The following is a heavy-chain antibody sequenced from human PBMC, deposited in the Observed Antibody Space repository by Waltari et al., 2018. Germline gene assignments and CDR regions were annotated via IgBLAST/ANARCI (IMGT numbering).Heavy chain of an antibody. D-gene: IGHD2-15*01. CDR1: GYTFTGYY. J-gene: IGHJ4*02. CDR3: ARSGSEYCSGGSCYHNDY. V-gene: IGHV1-2*06. CDR2: INPNSGGT. Sequence: QVQLVQSGAEVKKPGASVKVSCKASGYTFTGYYMHWVRQAPGQGLEWMGRINPNSGGTNYALKFQGRVTMTRDTSISTAYMELSRLRSDDTAVYYCARSGSEYCSGGSCYHNDYWGQGTLVTVSS.